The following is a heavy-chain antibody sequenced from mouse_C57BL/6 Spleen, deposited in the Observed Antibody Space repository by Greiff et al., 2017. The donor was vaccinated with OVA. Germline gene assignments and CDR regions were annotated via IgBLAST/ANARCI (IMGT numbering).Heavy chain of an antibody. CDR3: ARANWDGLAWFAY. V-gene: IGHV2-5*01. D-gene: IGHD4-1*01. J-gene: IGHJ3*01. CDR2: IWRGGST. Sequence: QVQLKESGPGLVQPSQSLSISCTVSGFSLTSYGVHWVRQSPGKGLEWLGVIWRGGSTDYNAAFMSRLGIPKDNSKSQVFFKMNSLQADDTAIYYCARANWDGLAWFAYWGQGTLVTVSA. CDR1: GFSLTSYG.